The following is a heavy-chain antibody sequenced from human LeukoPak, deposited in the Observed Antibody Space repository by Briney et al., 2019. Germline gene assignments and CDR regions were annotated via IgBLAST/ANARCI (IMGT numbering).Heavy chain of an antibody. CDR1: GGSISSSSYY. V-gene: IGHV4-39*01. CDR3: ARHVGSSSPWFDP. J-gene: IGHJ5*02. Sequence: PSETLSLTCTVSGGSISSSSYYWGWIRQPPGKGLEWIGSIYYSGSTYYNPSLKSRVTISVDTSKNQFSLKLSSVTAADTAVYYCARHVGSSSPWFDPWGQGTLVTVSS. D-gene: IGHD6-6*01. CDR2: IYYSGST.